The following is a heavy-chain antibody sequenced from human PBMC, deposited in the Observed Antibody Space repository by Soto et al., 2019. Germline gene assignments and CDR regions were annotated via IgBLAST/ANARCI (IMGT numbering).Heavy chain of an antibody. D-gene: IGHD6-6*01. CDR3: AKGGRSSSGLYFDY. CDR1: GFTFSSYA. Sequence: EVQLLESGGGLVQPGGSLRLSCAASGFTFSSYAMNWVRQAPGKGLEWVSTISGSGGDTYYADSVKGRFSISRDNSKYTLSLQMDSLRAEDTAVYYCAKGGRSSSGLYFDYWGQGTLVTVSS. V-gene: IGHV3-23*01. J-gene: IGHJ4*02. CDR2: ISGSGGDT.